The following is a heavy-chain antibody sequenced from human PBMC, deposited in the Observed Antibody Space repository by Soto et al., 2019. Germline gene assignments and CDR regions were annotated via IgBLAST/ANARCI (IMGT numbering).Heavy chain of an antibody. Sequence: EVQLVESGGGLVQPGGSLRLSCAASGLSLSDVFIDWVRQAPGKGLEWVGRTKDKAYSYTTEYAASVKGRLTISRDDSRATVFLQTSMLKTEGTAVYYCASIRGVFGYWGPGTLVTVPS. CDR1: GLSLSDVF. J-gene: IGHJ4*02. D-gene: IGHD3-10*01. CDR2: TKDKAYSYTT. V-gene: IGHV3-72*01. CDR3: ASIRGVFGY.